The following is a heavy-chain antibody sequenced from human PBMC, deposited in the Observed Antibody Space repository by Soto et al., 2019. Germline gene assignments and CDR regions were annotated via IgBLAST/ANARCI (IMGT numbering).Heavy chain of an antibody. D-gene: IGHD6-13*01. J-gene: IGHJ4*02. CDR2: IIPIFGTA. CDR3: ARGPGSSTPTPNFAY. Sequence: SVKVSCKASGGTFISYAIIWGRQAPGQGLEWMGGIIPIFGTANYAQKFQGRVTITADESTSTAYMELSSLRSEDTAVYYCARGPGSSTPTPNFAYWGQGTLVTVSS. CDR1: GGTFISYA. V-gene: IGHV1-69*01.